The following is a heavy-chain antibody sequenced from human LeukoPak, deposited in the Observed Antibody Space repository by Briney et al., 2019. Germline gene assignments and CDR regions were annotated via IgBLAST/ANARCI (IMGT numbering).Heavy chain of an antibody. D-gene: IGHD5-12*01. CDR3: AKDGGSGYDHYYYYGMDV. CDR1: GFTFTSYG. V-gene: IGHV3-30*18. Sequence: GGSLRLSCAASGFTFTSYGMHWVRQAPGKGLEWVAVISYDGSNKYYADSVKGRFTISRDNSKNTLYLQMNSLRAEDTAVYYCAKDGGSGYDHYYYYGMDVWGQGTTVTVSS. CDR2: ISYDGSNK. J-gene: IGHJ6*02.